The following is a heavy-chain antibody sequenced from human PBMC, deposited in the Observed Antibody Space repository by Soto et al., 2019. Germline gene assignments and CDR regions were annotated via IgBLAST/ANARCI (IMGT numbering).Heavy chain of an antibody. CDR1: GDSVSSNSAA. J-gene: IGHJ1*01. V-gene: IGHV6-1*01. CDR2: TYYRSKWYN. D-gene: IGHD6-13*01. Sequence: SQTLSLPCAISGDSVSSNSAAWNWIRQSPSRGLEWLGRTYYRSKWYNDYAVSVKSRITINPDTSKNQFSLQLNSVTPEDTALYYCARVGSGYSSSWRSFQHWGQGTLVTVSS. CDR3: ARVGSGYSSSWRSFQH.